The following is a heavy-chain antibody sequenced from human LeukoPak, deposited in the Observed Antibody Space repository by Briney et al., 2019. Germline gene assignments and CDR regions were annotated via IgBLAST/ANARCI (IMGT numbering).Heavy chain of an antibody. V-gene: IGHV3-33*06. J-gene: IGHJ4*02. D-gene: IGHD5-18*01. CDR3: AKLLGYTAMVTDFDY. CDR1: GFTFSSYG. Sequence: GGSLRLSCAASGFTFSSYGMHWVCQAPGKGLEWVAVIWYDGSNKYYADSVKGRFTISRDNSKNTLYLQMNSLRAEDTAVYYCAKLLGYTAMVTDFDYWGQGALVTVSS. CDR2: IWYDGSNK.